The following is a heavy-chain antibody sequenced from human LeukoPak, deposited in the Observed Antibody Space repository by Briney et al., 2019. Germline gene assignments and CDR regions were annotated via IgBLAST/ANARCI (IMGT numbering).Heavy chain of an antibody. D-gene: IGHD3-3*01. CDR2: INHSGST. CDR1: GGSISSSSYY. CDR3: ARGDFWSGPFDY. J-gene: IGHJ4*02. Sequence: SETLSLTCTVSGGSISSSSYYWGWIRQPPGKGLEWIGEINHSGSTNYNPSLKSRVTISVDTSKNQFSLKLSSVTAADTAVYYCARGDFWSGPFDYWGQGTLVTVSS. V-gene: IGHV4-39*07.